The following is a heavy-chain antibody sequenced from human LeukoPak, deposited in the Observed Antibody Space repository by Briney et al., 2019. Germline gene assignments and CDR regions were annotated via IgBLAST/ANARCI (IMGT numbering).Heavy chain of an antibody. J-gene: IGHJ5*02. V-gene: IGHV3-23*01. Sequence: GGSLRLSCAASGFTFNIYAMSWVRQAPGKGLEWVSTVSYGGDYIYYADSVKGRFTISRDNSKNTVYLQMNSLRAEDTAVYYCAKRASWIQLWPHPFDPWGQGTLVTVSS. CDR3: AKRASWIQLWPHPFDP. CDR2: VSYGGDYI. D-gene: IGHD5-18*01. CDR1: GFTFNIYA.